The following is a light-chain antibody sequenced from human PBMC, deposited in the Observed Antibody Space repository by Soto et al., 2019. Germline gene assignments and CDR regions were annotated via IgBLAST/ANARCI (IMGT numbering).Light chain of an antibody. CDR3: QQYINYSWP. J-gene: IGKJ1*01. V-gene: IGKV1-5*03. Sequence: DFPMTQSPSTLSASVGDTVTITCRASRSIDDWLAWYQQRPGKAAKLLIYKAANLESGVPSRFSGSGFGTDVTLTIRSLQPDDFADYYGQQYINYSWPFGPGTKVEI. CDR2: KAA. CDR1: RSIDDW.